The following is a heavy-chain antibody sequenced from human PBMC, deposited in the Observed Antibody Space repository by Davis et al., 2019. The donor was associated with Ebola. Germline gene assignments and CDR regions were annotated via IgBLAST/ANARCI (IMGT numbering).Heavy chain of an antibody. CDR1: GFTFSSYA. J-gene: IGHJ4*02. Sequence: GESLKISCSASGFTFSSYAMHWVRQAPGKGLEYVSAISSNGGSTYYADSVKGRFTISRDNAKTSLYLQMNSLRAEDTALYYCAKGLNYDFYDSFDYWGQGTLVTVSS. V-gene: IGHV3-64*04. CDR3: AKGLNYDFYDSFDY. D-gene: IGHD3-3*01. CDR2: ISSNGGST.